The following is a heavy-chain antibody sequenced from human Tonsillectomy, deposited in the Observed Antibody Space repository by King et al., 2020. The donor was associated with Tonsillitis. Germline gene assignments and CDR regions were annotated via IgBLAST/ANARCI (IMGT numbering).Heavy chain of an antibody. CDR3: ARGWFSSSWYGDY. V-gene: IGHV4-34*01. D-gene: IGHD6-13*01. CDR2: INHSGST. Sequence: VQLQQWGAGLLKPSETLSLTCAVYGGSFSGYYWSWIRQPPGKGLEWIGEINHSGSTNYNPSLKSRVTISVDTSKNQFSLKLSSVTAADTAVYYCARGWFSSSWYGDYWGQGTLVTVSS. J-gene: IGHJ4*02. CDR1: GGSFSGYY.